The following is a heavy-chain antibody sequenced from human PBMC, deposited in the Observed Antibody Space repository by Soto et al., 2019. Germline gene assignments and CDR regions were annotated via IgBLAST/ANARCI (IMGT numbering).Heavy chain of an antibody. D-gene: IGHD2-15*01. J-gene: IGHJ2*01. Sequence: QVQLVESGGGVVQPGRSLRLSCAASGFTFSSYGMHWVRQAPGKGLEWVAVIWYDGSNKYYADSVKGRFTISRDNSKNTLYLQMNSRRAEDTAVYYCASSYGYCSGGSCYLDDWYFDLWGRGTLVTVSS. V-gene: IGHV3-33*01. CDR3: ASSYGYCSGGSCYLDDWYFDL. CDR1: GFTFSSYG. CDR2: IWYDGSNK.